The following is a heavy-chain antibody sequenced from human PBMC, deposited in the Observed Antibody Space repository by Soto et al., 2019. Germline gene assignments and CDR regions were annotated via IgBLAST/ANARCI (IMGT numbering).Heavy chain of an antibody. Sequence: SETLSLTCTVSGGSVSSGRYYWSWIRQPPGKGLEWIGYIYYSGSTNYNPSLKSRVTISVDTSKNQFSLKLSSVTAADTAVYYCARERGGGRGFDHWGQGTLVTVSP. V-gene: IGHV4-61*01. D-gene: IGHD2-15*01. CDR2: IYYSGST. CDR1: GGSVSSGRYY. J-gene: IGHJ4*02. CDR3: ARERGGGRGFDH.